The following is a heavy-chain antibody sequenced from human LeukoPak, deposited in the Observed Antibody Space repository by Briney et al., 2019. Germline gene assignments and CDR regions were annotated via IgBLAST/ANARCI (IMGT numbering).Heavy chain of an antibody. V-gene: IGHV3-73*01. J-gene: IGHJ3*02. CDR1: PFTFSGSS. D-gene: IGHD3-22*01. CDR3: SRLGDCSGYYSDAFDI. CDR2: IRSKANSYAT. Sequence: GGALRLSRAASPFTFSGSSMHGVRQASGRGGECVGRIRSKANSYATAYAASVKGRFTISRDDSKNTAYLQMNGLKTEDTAVYYCSRLGDCSGYYSDAFDIWGQGTMVTVSS.